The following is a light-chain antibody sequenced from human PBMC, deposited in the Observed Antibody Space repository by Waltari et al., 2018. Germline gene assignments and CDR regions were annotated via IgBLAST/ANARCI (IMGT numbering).Light chain of an antibody. J-gene: IGKJ1*01. CDR3: QQYNDWPRT. CDR2: GPS. V-gene: IGKV3-15*01. CDR1: QSVRIN. Sequence: EIVMTQSPATLSVSQGERATLPCRASQSVRINLAWYQQKPGQAPRLLIYGPSTRASGIPARFSGRGSGTEFTLTISSLQSEDFAVYYCQQYNDWPRTFGQGTKVEIK.